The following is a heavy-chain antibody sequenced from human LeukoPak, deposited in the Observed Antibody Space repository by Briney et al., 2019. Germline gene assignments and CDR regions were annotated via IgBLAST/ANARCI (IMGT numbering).Heavy chain of an antibody. D-gene: IGHD3-9*01. J-gene: IGHJ4*02. Sequence: PSETLSLTCTVSGGSISSYYWSWIRQPPGKGLEWIGYIYYSGSTNYNPSLKSRVTISVDTSKNQLSLKLSSVTAADTAVYYCARRGEYYDILTGYYYYFDYWGQGTLVTVSS. CDR3: ARRGEYYDILTGYYYYFDY. CDR2: IYYSGST. V-gene: IGHV4-59*08. CDR1: GGSISSYY.